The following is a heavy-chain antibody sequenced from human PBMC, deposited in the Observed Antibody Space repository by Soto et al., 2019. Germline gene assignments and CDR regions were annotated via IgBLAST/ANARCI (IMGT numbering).Heavy chain of an antibody. CDR2: INPNSGGT. Sequence: ASVKVSCKASGYTFTGYYMHWVRQAPGQGLEWMGWINPNSGGTNYAQKFQGRVTMTRDTSISTAYMELSRLRSDDTAVYYCARVLWIQLWLRTSPYGMDVWGQVTTVTVSS. J-gene: IGHJ6*02. CDR3: ARVLWIQLWLRTSPYGMDV. D-gene: IGHD5-18*01. CDR1: GYTFTGYY. V-gene: IGHV1-2*02.